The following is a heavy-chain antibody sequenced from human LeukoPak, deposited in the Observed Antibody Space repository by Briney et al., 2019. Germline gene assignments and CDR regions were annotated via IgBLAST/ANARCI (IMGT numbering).Heavy chain of an antibody. CDR1: GFTFSSFW. D-gene: IGHD1-1*01. J-gene: IGHJ4*02. Sequence: PGGSLRLSCAASGFTFSSFWMGWVRQAPGKGLEWVASIKYDESEKHHVDSVKGRFTISRDNAKNSLFLQMNSLRAEDTAVYFCVRITPNGYFEYWGQGTLVTVSS. V-gene: IGHV3-7*01. CDR3: VRITPNGYFEY. CDR2: IKYDESEK.